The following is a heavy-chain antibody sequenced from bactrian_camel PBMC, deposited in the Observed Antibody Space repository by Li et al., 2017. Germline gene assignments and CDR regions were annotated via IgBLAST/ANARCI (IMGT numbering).Heavy chain of an antibody. J-gene: IGHJ6*01. V-gene: IGHV3S55*01. D-gene: IGHD6*01. Sequence: HVQLVESGGGSVQAGGSLTLSCAASGFTYPIGLMAWFRQVPGKEREGVAAISSAGSADYADSVKGRFTISKDNERDTLALQMNNLEPEGTAVYYCAADDGGSSPERVTDFGYWGQGTQVTV. CDR2: ISSAGSA. CDR3: AADDGGSSPERVTDFGY. CDR1: GFTYPIGL.